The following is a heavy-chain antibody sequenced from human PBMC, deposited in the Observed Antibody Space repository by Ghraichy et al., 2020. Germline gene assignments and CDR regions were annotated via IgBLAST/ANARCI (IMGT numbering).Heavy chain of an antibody. Sequence: GGSLRLSCAASGFTFSSYAMSWVRQAPGKGLEWVSAISGSGGSTYYADSVKGRFTISRDNSKNTLYLQMNSLRAEDTAVYYCATHGLTVPAYPPPGYYYYGMDVWGQGTTVTVSS. V-gene: IGHV3-23*01. CDR2: ISGSGGST. CDR3: ATHGLTVPAYPPPGYYYYGMDV. CDR1: GFTFSSYA. J-gene: IGHJ6*02. D-gene: IGHD2-2*01.